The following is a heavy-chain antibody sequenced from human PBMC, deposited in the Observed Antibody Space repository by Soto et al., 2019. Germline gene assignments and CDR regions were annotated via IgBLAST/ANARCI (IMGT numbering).Heavy chain of an antibody. Sequence: PGGSLRLSCAASGFTFSSYSMNWVRQAPGKGLEWVSYISSSSSTIYYADSVKGRFTISRDNAKNSLYLQMNSLRDEDTAVYYCARDGVEYYYDSSGYYPPGRFWGQGTLVTVSS. J-gene: IGHJ4*02. V-gene: IGHV3-48*02. CDR3: ARDGVEYYYDSSGYYPPGRF. D-gene: IGHD3-22*01. CDR1: GFTFSSYS. CDR2: ISSSSSTI.